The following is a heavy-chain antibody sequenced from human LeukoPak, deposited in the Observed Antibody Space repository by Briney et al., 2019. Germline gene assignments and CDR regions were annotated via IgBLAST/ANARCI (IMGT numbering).Heavy chain of an antibody. CDR2: FKSRTDGGTT. J-gene: IGHJ4*02. V-gene: IGHV3-15*01. D-gene: IGHD3-22*01. CDR3: YYYYDSGSRHHNDY. Sequence: KPGGSLRLSCVASGFTFNKAWMSWVRQAPGKGLEWFGRFKSRTDGGTTDYAAPVKGRFTFSRDDSINTLYLQMNSLKTEDTAVYYCYYYYDSGSRHHNDYWGQGTPVTVSS. CDR1: GFTFNKAW.